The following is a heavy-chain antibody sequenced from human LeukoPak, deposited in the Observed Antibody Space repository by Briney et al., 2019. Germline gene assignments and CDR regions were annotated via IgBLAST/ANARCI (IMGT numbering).Heavy chain of an antibody. D-gene: IGHD2-2*02. J-gene: IGHJ4*02. V-gene: IGHV4-34*01. Sequence: SETLSLTCAVYGGSFSGYYWSWIRQPPGKGLEWLGEINHSGSTNYNPSLKSRVTISVDTSKNQFSLKLSSVTAADTAVYYCARGRRIVVVPAAIAAGPFDYWGQGTLVTVSS. CDR2: INHSGST. CDR1: GGSFSGYY. CDR3: ARGRRIVVVPAAIAAGPFDY.